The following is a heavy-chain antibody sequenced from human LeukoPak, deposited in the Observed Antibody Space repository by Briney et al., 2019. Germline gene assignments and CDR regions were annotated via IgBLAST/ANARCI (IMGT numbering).Heavy chain of an antibody. CDR2: INHSGST. V-gene: IGHV4-34*01. J-gene: IGHJ4*02. CDR3: ARVRYSSSWYSRGPFDY. Sequence: SETLSLTCAVYGGSFSGYYWSWIRQPPGKGLEWIGEINHSGSTNYNPSLKSRVTISVDTSENQFSLKLSSVTAADTAVYYCARVRYSSSWYSRGPFDYWGQGTLVTVSS. D-gene: IGHD6-13*01. CDR1: GGSFSGYY.